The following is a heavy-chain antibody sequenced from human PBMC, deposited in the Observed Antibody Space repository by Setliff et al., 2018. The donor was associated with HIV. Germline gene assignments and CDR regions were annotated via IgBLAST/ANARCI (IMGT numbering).Heavy chain of an antibody. CDR3: AREGLGDYYYYMDV. Sequence: GGSLRLSCAASDFTFSDYWMTWVRQAPGKGLEWVANIKHDGNERYYLDSVKGRLTISRDNAKNSLYLQMNSLRAEDTAVYYCAREGLGDYYYYMDVWGKGTTVTVSS. CDR2: IKHDGNER. CDR1: DFTFSDYW. V-gene: IGHV3-7*01. J-gene: IGHJ6*03.